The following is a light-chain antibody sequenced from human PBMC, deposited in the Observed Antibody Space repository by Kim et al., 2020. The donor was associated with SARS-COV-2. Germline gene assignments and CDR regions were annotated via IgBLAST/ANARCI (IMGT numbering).Light chain of an antibody. CDR1: QSLVYRNGITY. Sequence: ASISCRSSQSLVYRNGITYLSWCQQRPGRSPRRLIYTVSKRDSGVPDRFSGSGSGTDFTLKISRVEAEDVGVYYCLQGTHWPPITFGQGTRLEIK. V-gene: IGKV2-30*01. J-gene: IGKJ5*01. CDR3: LQGTHWPPIT. CDR2: TVS.